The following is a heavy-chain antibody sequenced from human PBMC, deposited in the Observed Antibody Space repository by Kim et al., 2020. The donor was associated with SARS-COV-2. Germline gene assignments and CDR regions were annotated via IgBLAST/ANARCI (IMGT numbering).Heavy chain of an antibody. Sequence: ASVKVSCKASGYTLSKFNINWVRQAPGQGLEWMGWINTNTGNPTYAKGFTGRFVFSLDTSVSTAHLQISSLEVEDTAVYYCGRSIVGATDYWGQVTLVTVSS. V-gene: IGHV7-4-1*02. D-gene: IGHD1-26*01. CDR2: INTNTGNP. CDR1: GYTLSKFN. CDR3: GRSIVGATDY. J-gene: IGHJ4*02.